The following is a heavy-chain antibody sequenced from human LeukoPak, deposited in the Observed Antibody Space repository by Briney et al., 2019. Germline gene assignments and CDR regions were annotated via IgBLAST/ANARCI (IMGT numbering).Heavy chain of an antibody. CDR1: GFTFDDYA. Sequence: PGGSLRLSCAASGFTFDDYAMHWVRQAPGKGLEWVSGISWNSGSIGYADSVKGRFTISRDNAKNSLYLQMNSLRAEDTALYYCAKDRYSGSWEAFDIWGQGTMVTVSS. CDR3: AKDRYSGSWEAFDI. J-gene: IGHJ3*02. CDR2: ISWNSGSI. D-gene: IGHD6-13*01. V-gene: IGHV3-9*01.